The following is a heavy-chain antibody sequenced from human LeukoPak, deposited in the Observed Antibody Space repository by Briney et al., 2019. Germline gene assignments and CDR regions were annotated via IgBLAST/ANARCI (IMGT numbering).Heavy chain of an antibody. CDR3: TTLDGHYAPDY. D-gene: IGHD4-17*01. J-gene: IGHJ4*02. V-gene: IGHV3-15*04. Sequence: GGSLRLSCARSGFTFSNAWMSWVRQAPGKGLEWVGRMESKSDGGSTDYAAPVKGRFTISRDDSKNTLFLQINSLKTEDTAVYYCTTLDGHYAPDYWGQGTLVTVSS. CDR2: MESKSDGGST. CDR1: GFTFSNAW.